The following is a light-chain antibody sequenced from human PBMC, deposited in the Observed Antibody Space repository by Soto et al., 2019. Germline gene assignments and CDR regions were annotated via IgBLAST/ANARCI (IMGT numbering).Light chain of an antibody. CDR1: QSVSSSY. V-gene: IGKV3-20*01. J-gene: IGKJ1*01. Sequence: EILMPQSPGNLSLSPGEGPTLSCRASQSVSSSYLAWYQQKPGKAPRILIYGASSRATGIPDRFSGMGSGTDFTLPISRLEPEDVSVDCCQQYGSSPRAFGQGTKVDI. CDR3: QQYGSSPRA. CDR2: GAS.